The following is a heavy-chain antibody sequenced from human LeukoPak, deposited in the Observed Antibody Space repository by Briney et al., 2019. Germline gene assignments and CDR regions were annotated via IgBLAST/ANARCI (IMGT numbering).Heavy chain of an antibody. J-gene: IGHJ3*02. CDR3: ARLPIKRYCSSTSCYNGAFDI. CDR2: ISAYNGNT. D-gene: IGHD2-2*02. Sequence: ASVKVSCKASGYTFTSYGISWVRQAPGQGLEWMGWISAYNGNTNYAQKLQGRVTMTTDTSTSTAYMELRSLRSDDTAVYYCARLPIKRYCSSTSCYNGAFDIWGQGTMVTVSS. CDR1: GYTFTSYG. V-gene: IGHV1-18*01.